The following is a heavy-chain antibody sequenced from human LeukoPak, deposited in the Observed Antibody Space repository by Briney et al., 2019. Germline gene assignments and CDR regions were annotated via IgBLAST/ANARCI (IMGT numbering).Heavy chain of an antibody. CDR1: GGTFSSYA. J-gene: IGHJ3*02. D-gene: IGHD3-3*01. Sequence: SVKVSCKASGGTFSSYAISWVRQAPGQGREWMGGIIPIFGTANYAQKFQGRVTITADKSTSTAYMELSSLRSEDTAVYYCASAGYDFWSGSPEAFDIWGQGTMVTVSS. CDR2: IIPIFGTA. V-gene: IGHV1-69*06. CDR3: ASAGYDFWSGSPEAFDI.